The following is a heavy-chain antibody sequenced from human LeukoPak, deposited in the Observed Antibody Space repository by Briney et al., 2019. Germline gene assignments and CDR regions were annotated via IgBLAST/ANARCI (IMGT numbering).Heavy chain of an antibody. CDR1: GDSVSNNSAA. CDR2: TYYRSKWYH. CDR3: ARRVKQWLVYRHSFDY. J-gene: IGHJ4*02. V-gene: IGHV6-1*01. Sequence: SQTLSLTCAISGDSVSNNSAAWNWIRQSPSRGLEWLGRTYYRSKWYHDYAVSVKSRITINPDTSKNQFSLQLNSVTPEDTAVYYCARRVKQWLVYRHSFDYWGQGTLVTVSS. D-gene: IGHD6-19*01.